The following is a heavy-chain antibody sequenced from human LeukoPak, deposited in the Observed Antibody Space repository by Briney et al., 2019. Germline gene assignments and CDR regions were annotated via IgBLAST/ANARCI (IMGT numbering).Heavy chain of an antibody. V-gene: IGHV1-18*01. CDR3: ARDPRTGPWIQLWSTVDY. CDR2: ISAYNGNT. CDR1: GYTFTSYG. Sequence: EASVKVSCKGSGYTFTSYGISWVRQAPGQGLEWMGWISAYNGNTNYAQKLQGRVTMTTDTSTSTAYMELRSLRSDDTAVYYCARDPRTGPWIQLWSTVDYWGQGTLVTVSS. D-gene: IGHD5-18*01. J-gene: IGHJ4*02.